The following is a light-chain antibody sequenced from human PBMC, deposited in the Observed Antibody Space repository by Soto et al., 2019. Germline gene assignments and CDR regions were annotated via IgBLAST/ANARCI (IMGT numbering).Light chain of an antibody. CDR3: SSYTSSSTFWV. J-gene: IGLJ1*01. V-gene: IGLV2-14*03. Sequence: QSVLTQPASVSGSPGQSITISCTGTSSDVGAYNYVSWYQQYPGKAPKLIIHDVTNRPSGVSNRFSGSKSGNTASLTISGLQAEDDADYFCSSYTSSSTFWVFGTGTKVTVL. CDR1: SSDVGAYNY. CDR2: DVT.